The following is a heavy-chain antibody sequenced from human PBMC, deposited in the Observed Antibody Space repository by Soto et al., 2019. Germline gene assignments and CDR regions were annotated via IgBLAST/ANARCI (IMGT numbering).Heavy chain of an antibody. V-gene: IGHV1-69*01. D-gene: IGHD2-21*02. J-gene: IGHJ6*02. CDR1: GGTFSSYA. Sequence: QVQLVQSGAEVKKPGSSVKVSCTASGGTFSSYAISWVGQAPGKGLEWMGGIIPIFGTANYAQKFQGRVTIPADESTSTGYMELRGLRSEDTAVYYCARAHIVVVTAIFYYYGMDVWGQGTTVTVSS. CDR3: ARAHIVVVTAIFYYYGMDV. CDR2: IIPIFGTA.